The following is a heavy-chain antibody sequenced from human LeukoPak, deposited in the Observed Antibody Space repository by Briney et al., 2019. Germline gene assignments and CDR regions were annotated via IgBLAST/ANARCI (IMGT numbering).Heavy chain of an antibody. CDR1: GYTFSSFG. CDR3: ARDPFYDTVGRSYRPLDY. V-gene: IGHV1-18*01. J-gene: IGHJ4*02. CDR2: ISAYNGNT. D-gene: IGHD3-16*02. Sequence: ASVKVSCKTSGYTFSSFGITWVRQAPGQGLEWMGWISAYNGNTNYVEKLRGRVTMTTDRSTATAYMELRSLTSDDTAMYYCARDPFYDTVGRSYRPLDYWGQGTPITVSS.